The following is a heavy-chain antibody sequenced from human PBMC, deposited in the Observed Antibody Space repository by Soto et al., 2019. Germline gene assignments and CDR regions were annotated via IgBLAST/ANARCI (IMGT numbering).Heavy chain of an antibody. CDR2: IHYSGST. Sequence: SETLSLTCTVSGGSISSYYWSWSRQSPWKGLEWIGYIHYSGSTKSNPSLKSRVTISVDTSRNQVSLKLSSVTAADSAVYFCARARYQLLNTYYNGMDVWGQGTTVNVAS. CDR1: GGSISSYY. CDR3: ARARYQLLNTYYNGMDV. J-gene: IGHJ6*01. V-gene: IGHV4-59*01. D-gene: IGHD2-2*01.